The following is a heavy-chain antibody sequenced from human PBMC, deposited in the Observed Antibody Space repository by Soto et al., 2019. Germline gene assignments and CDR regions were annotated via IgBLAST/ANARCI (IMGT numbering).Heavy chain of an antibody. CDR2: LSFSGGSA. CDR3: AKATHEDFNYFES. D-gene: IGHD2-15*01. V-gene: IGHV3-23*01. J-gene: IGHJ5*01. CDR1: GTSFSASA. Sequence: PGGSLRLSCAASGTSFSASAWNWVRQAPGKGLEWVSGLSFSGGSAYYADSVGGRFTISRDTSKNTLYLEMNSLRVEDTALYSCAKATHEDFNYFESWGQGTLVTGSS.